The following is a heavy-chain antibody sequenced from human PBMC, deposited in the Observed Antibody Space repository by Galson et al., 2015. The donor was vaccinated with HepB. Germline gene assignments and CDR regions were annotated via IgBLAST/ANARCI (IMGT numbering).Heavy chain of an antibody. CDR2: ISSSGSTI. J-gene: IGHJ2*01. CDR3: ARHPRVHGDSDWYFDL. Sequence: SLRLSCAASGFTFSDYYMSWIRQAPGKGLEWVSYISSSGSTIYYADSVKGRFTISRDNAKNSLYLQMNSLRAEDTAVYYCARHPRVHGDSDWYFDLWGRGTLVTVSS. CDR1: GFTFSDYY. V-gene: IGHV3-11*01. D-gene: IGHD4-17*01.